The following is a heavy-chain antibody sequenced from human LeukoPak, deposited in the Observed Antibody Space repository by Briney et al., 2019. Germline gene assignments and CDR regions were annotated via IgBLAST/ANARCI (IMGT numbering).Heavy chain of an antibody. CDR1: GFTFSSYG. V-gene: IGHV3-23*01. CDR3: AKAPSGDNYYYYYMDV. D-gene: IGHD3-10*01. Sequence: PGGTLRLSCAASGFTFSSYGMSWVRQAPGKGLEWVSAISGSGGSTYYADSVKGRFTISRDNSKNTLYLQMNSLRAEDTAVYYCAKAPSGDNYYYYYMDVWGKGTTVTISS. J-gene: IGHJ6*03. CDR2: ISGSGGST.